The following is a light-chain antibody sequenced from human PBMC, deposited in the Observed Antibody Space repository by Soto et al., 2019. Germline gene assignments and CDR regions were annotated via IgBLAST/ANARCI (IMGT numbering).Light chain of an antibody. V-gene: IGKV3-11*01. CDR2: DAS. J-gene: IGKJ5*01. CDR3: QQHTNWPPGST. CDR1: QSVSSY. Sequence: EIVLTQSPATLSLSPGERATLSCGASQSVSSYLAWNQHKPGRAPRLLIYDASNRATGAPARFSGSGFGTDFTLTISSLEPEDFAVYYCQQHTNWPPGSTFGQGTRLEIK.